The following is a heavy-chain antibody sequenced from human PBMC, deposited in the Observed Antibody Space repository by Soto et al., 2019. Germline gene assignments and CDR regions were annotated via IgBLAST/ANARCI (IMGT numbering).Heavy chain of an antibody. V-gene: IGHV3-30*18. CDR3: AKAYGDYEYFQH. Sequence: QVQLVESGGGVVQPGRSRRLSGAAFGFTLRAYGIHWARQAPAKGLEWVAVISYDGSNKYYADSVKGRFTISRDNSKNTLYLQMNSLRAEDTAVYYCAKAYGDYEYFQHWGQGTLVTVSS. J-gene: IGHJ1*01. CDR2: ISYDGSNK. D-gene: IGHD4-17*01. CDR1: GFTLRAYG.